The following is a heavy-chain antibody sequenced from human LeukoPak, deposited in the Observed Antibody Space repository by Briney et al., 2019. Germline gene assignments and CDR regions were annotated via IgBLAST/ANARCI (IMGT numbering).Heavy chain of an antibody. V-gene: IGHV4-4*07. D-gene: IGHD2/OR15-2a*01. CDR1: GASVGDYY. Sequence: SETLSLTCTVSGASVGDYYWSWIRQTAGKGLEWLGRIYTSGNTIYNPSLQSRVTISVDVSKNQFSLRLISMTAADTGIYYCAVDNRDFWGQGTLVTVSS. CDR3: AVDNRDF. CDR2: IYTSGNT. J-gene: IGHJ4*02.